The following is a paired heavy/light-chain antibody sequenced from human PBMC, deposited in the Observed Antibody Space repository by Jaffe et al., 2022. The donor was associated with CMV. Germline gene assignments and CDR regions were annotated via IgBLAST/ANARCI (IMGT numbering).Heavy chain of an antibody. Sequence: QLQLQESGPGLVKPSETLSLTCTVSGGSISSSSYYWGWIRQPPGKGLEWIGSIYYSGSTYYNPSLKSRVTISVDTSKNQFSLKLSSVTAADTAVYYCATGDTGDFWSGFALVYYYGMDVWGQGTTVTVSS. J-gene: IGHJ6*02. CDR2: IYYSGST. CDR3: ATGDTGDFWSGFALVYYYGMDV. D-gene: IGHD3-3*01. CDR1: GGSISSSSYY. V-gene: IGHV4-39*01.
Light chain of an antibody. CDR1: SLRSYY. CDR3: NSRDSSGYHRV. V-gene: IGLV3-19*01. CDR2: GKN. J-gene: IGLJ3*02. Sequence: SSELTQDPAVSVALGQTVRITCQGDSLRSYYASWYQQKPGQAPVLVIYGKNNRPSGIPDRFSGSSSGNTASLTITGAQAEDEADYYCNSRDSSGYHRVFGGGTKLTVL.